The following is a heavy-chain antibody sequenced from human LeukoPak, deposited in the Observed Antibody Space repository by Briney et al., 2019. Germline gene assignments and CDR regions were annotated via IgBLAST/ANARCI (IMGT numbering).Heavy chain of an antibody. V-gene: IGHV3-23*01. D-gene: IGHD5-12*01. CDR2: ISGSGDGT. CDR1: GFTFSNYA. CDR3: AKPFYSGYDSHFDY. Sequence: GGSLRLSCAASGFTFSNYAMSWVRQAPGKGLEWVSAISGSGDGTYSADSVKGRFTISRDSSKNTLYLQMNSLRAEDTAVYYCAKPFYSGYDSHFDYWGQGTLATVSS. J-gene: IGHJ4*02.